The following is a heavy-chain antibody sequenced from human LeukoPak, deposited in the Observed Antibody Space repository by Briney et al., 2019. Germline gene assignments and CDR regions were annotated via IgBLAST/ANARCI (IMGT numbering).Heavy chain of an antibody. Sequence: PGGSLRLSCAASGFTFSSYGMHWVRQAPGKGLEWVAFIRYDGSNKYYADSVKGRFTISRDNSKNTLYLQMNSLRAEDTAVYYCAKDLWYSSSRRPYYYYYMDVWGKGTTVTVSS. CDR3: AKDLWYSSSRRPYYYYYMDV. J-gene: IGHJ6*03. CDR2: IRYDGSNK. V-gene: IGHV3-30*02. D-gene: IGHD6-13*01. CDR1: GFTFSSYG.